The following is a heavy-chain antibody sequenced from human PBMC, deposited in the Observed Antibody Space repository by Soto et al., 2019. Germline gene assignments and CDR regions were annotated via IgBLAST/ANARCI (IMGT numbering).Heavy chain of an antibody. J-gene: IGHJ4*02. CDR2: IIPIFNSA. V-gene: IGHV1-69*01. D-gene: IGHD5-12*01. CDR3: AREVTVASYSFDF. CDR1: GGTFNNYA. Sequence: QVQLVQSGAEVKRPGSSVKVSCKASGGTFNNYALSWVRQAPGQGLEWMGGIIPIFNSAHYAQKFQGRVTITADDSTSTAYMELRSLRPDDTAVYYCAREVTVASYSFDFWGQGTLVTVSS.